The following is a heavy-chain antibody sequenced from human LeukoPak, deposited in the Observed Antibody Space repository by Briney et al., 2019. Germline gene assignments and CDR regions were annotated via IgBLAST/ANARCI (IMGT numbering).Heavy chain of an antibody. Sequence: GGSLRLSCAASGFTFSSYSMNWVRQAPGKGLEWVSSISSSSSYIYYADSVKGRFTISRDNAKNLLYLQMNSLRDEDTAVYYCARDKYGDYLIDPWGQGTLVTVSS. CDR2: ISSSSSYI. J-gene: IGHJ5*02. CDR1: GFTFSSYS. D-gene: IGHD4-17*01. V-gene: IGHV3-21*01. CDR3: ARDKYGDYLIDP.